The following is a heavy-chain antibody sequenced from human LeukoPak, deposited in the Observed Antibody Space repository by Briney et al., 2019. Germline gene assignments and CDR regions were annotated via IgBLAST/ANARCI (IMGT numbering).Heavy chain of an antibody. V-gene: IGHV4-30-4*08. Sequence: PSETLSLTSTVSGGSISSGDYYWSWFRQPPGKGLEWIGSISYSGSTYYNPSLNSRVTISVDTSKNQFSLKLSSVTAADTAIYYCARAPLDCSGGSCYYWYFDLWGRGTLVTVSS. J-gene: IGHJ2*01. CDR2: ISYSGST. CDR1: GGSISSGDYY. D-gene: IGHD2-15*01. CDR3: ARAPLDCSGGSCYYWYFDL.